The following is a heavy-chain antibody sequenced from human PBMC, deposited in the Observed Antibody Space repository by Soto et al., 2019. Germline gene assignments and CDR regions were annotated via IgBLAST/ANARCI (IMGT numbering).Heavy chain of an antibody. CDR2: IYYSGST. Sequence: QVQLQESGPGLVKPSQTLSLTSTVSGGSISSGDYYWSWIRQHPGKGLEWIGYIYYSGSTYYNPSLKSRVTISVDTSKNQFSLKLSSVTAADTAVYYCATYGSGSYKPTTFDYWGQGTLVTVSS. CDR1: GGSISSGDYY. J-gene: IGHJ4*02. CDR3: ATYGSGSYKPTTFDY. V-gene: IGHV4-31*03. D-gene: IGHD3-10*01.